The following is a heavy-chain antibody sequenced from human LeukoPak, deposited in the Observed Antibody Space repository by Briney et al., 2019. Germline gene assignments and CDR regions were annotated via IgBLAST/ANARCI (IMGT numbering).Heavy chain of an antibody. CDR2: ISGSGGST. CDR3: AKAPPLTCYFDY. V-gene: IGHV3-23*01. Sequence: PGGSLRLSCAASGCTFSSYAMSWVRQAPGKGLEWVSAISGSGGSTYYAGSVKGRFTIARDNSKNTLYLQMSSLRAEDTAVYSCAKAPPLTCYFDYWGQGTLVTVSS. J-gene: IGHJ4*02. CDR1: GCTFSSYA. D-gene: IGHD1-14*01.